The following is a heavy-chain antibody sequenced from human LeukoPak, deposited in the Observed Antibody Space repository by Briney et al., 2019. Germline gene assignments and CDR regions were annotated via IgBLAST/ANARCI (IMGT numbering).Heavy chain of an antibody. D-gene: IGHD3-22*01. V-gene: IGHV4-34*01. Sequence: SETLSLTRAVYGGSFSGYYWSWIRQPPGKGLEWFGKINHSGSTNYNPSLKSRVTISVDTSKNQFSLKLTSVTAADTAVYYCARGPYYYDSSGYWTSYWGQGTLVTVSS. J-gene: IGHJ4*02. CDR1: GGSFSGYY. CDR3: ARGPYYYDSSGYWTSY. CDR2: INHSGST.